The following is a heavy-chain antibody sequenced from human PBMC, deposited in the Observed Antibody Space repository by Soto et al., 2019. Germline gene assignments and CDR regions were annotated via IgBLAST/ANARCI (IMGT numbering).Heavy chain of an antibody. CDR1: GYSFTSHY. Sequence: SVKVSCKAIGYSFTSHYMHWVRQAPGLGLEWMGRVNPIVSTSNYAQKFQGRVTITADKSTNTAYMQLSSLRSEDTAIYYCAASYGSGYRAFDYWGQGALVTVSS. D-gene: IGHD3-10*01. J-gene: IGHJ4*02. CDR3: AASYGSGYRAFDY. CDR2: VNPIVSTS. V-gene: IGHV1-69*08.